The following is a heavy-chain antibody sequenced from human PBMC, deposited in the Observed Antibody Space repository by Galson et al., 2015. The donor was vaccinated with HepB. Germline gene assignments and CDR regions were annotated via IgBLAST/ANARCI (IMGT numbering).Heavy chain of an antibody. CDR2: ISSSSSYT. Sequence: SLRLSCAASGFTFSDYYMSWIRQAPGKGLEWVSYISSSSSYTNYADSVKGRFTISRDNAKNSLYLQMNSLRAEDTAVYYCARGVETYCGGDCYSGLGYWGQGTLVTVSS. CDR3: ARGVETYCGGDCYSGLGY. D-gene: IGHD2-21*02. J-gene: IGHJ4*02. V-gene: IGHV3-11*06. CDR1: GFTFSDYY.